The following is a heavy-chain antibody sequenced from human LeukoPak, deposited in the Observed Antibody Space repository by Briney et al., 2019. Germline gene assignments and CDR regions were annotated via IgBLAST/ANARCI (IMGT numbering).Heavy chain of an antibody. CDR1: GYTFTSYY. V-gene: IGHV1-46*01. J-gene: IGHJ6*02. CDR2: INPSGGST. Sequence: ASVKVSCKASGYTFTSYYMHWVRQAPGQGLEWMGIINPSGGSTSYAQKFQGRVTMTRDTSTSTVYMELSSLRSEDTAVYYCARGEGIQLWPAYYYGMDVWGQGTTVTVSS. CDR3: ARGEGIQLWPAYYYGMDV. D-gene: IGHD5-18*01.